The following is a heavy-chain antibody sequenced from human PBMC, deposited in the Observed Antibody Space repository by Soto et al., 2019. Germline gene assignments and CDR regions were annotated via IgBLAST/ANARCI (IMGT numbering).Heavy chain of an antibody. V-gene: IGHV1-69*01. J-gene: IGHJ4*02. D-gene: IGHD1-1*01. CDR1: GVTFSSYA. CDR3: ARDTGAGTFDF. CDR2: IIPIFGTA. Sequence: KVSCKASGVTFSSYAISWVRQAPVQGLEWMGWIIPIFGTANYAQKFQGRVTVTADEFTSTSYMVLISLGSEDTAVYYCARDTGAGTFDFWGQGTLVNVSS.